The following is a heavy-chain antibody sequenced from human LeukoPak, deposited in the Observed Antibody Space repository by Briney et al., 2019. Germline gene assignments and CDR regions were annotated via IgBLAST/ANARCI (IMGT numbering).Heavy chain of an antibody. CDR3: ARGAKFRSYGSGTYYTSLPFDP. V-gene: IGHV1-46*01. Sequence: ASVKVSCKASGYTFTTYFLHWVRQAPGQGLEWMGIIDPSSGGSTSAQKFQVRVTMTRSMSTSTVYMELSSLTSEDMAVYYCARGAKFRSYGSGTYYTSLPFDPWGQGTLVTVSS. CDR2: IDPSSGGS. D-gene: IGHD3-10*01. CDR1: GYTFTTYF. J-gene: IGHJ5*02.